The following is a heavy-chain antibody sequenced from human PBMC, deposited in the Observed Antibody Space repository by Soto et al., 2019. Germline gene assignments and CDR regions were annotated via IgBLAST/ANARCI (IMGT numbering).Heavy chain of an antibody. V-gene: IGHV3-23*01. Sequence: GSIRDSCGSSEFTFSSYAMSWVSQDPGKGLEWVSAISGSGGSTYYADSVKGRFTIARDNSKNTLYLQMNSLRAEDTAVYYCARSIVGATSDYWGQGTLVTVSS. J-gene: IGHJ4*02. CDR1: EFTFSSYA. CDR2: ISGSGGST. D-gene: IGHD1-26*01. CDR3: ARSIVGATSDY.